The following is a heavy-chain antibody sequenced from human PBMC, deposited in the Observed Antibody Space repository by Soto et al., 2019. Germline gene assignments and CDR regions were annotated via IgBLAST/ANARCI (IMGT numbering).Heavy chain of an antibody. CDR1: GYTFTSYY. CDR3: ARDRGDYAFDI. V-gene: IGHV1-46*01. J-gene: IGHJ3*02. D-gene: IGHD4-17*01. CDR2: TNPSGGST. Sequence: ASVKVSCKASGYTFTSYYMHWVRQAPGQGLEWMGITNPSGGSTSYAQKFQGRVTMTRDTSTSTVYMELSSLRSEDTAVYYCARDRGDYAFDIWGQGTMVTVSS.